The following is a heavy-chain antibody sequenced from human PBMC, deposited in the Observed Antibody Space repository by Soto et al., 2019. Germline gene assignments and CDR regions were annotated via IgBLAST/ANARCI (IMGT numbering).Heavy chain of an antibody. CDR2: INAGNGNT. V-gene: IGHV1-3*01. D-gene: IGHD3-10*01. J-gene: IGHJ4*02. CDR3: SRAPTMVRGVLDY. Sequence: QVQLVQSGAEVKKPGASVKVSCKASGYTFTSYAMHWVRQAPGQRLEWMGWINAGNGNTKYSQKFQGRVTITRDTSASTAYMELSSLRSEDTAVYYCSRAPTMVRGVLDYWGQGTLVTVSS. CDR1: GYTFTSYA.